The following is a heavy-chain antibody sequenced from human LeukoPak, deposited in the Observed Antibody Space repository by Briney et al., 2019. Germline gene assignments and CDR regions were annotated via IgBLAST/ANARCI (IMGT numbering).Heavy chain of an antibody. CDR3: ARNTARPPDAFDI. D-gene: IGHD2-2*02. Sequence: SETLSLTCTVSGGSISSSSYYWGWIRQPPGKGLEWIGNIYYSGSTYYNPSLKSRVTISVDTSKNQFSLKLSSVTAADTAVYYCARNTARPPDAFDIWGQGTVVTVSS. CDR2: IYYSGST. J-gene: IGHJ3*02. CDR1: GGSISSSSYY. V-gene: IGHV4-39*01.